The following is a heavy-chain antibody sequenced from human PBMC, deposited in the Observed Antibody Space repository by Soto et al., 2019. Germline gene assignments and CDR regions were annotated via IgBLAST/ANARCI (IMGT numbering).Heavy chain of an antibody. CDR1: GFTFSNAW. CDR2: IRSKSDGGIT. CDR3: STVVYILEWFGELNWFDP. Sequence: GGSLRLSCAASGFTFSNAWMNWVRQAPGKGLEWVGRIRSKSDGGITEYAAPVKGRFTISRDDSKNTLYLQMDSLKTEDTAVYYCSTVVYILEWFGELNWFDPWGQGTLVTVS. D-gene: IGHD3-10*01. J-gene: IGHJ5*02. V-gene: IGHV3-15*07.